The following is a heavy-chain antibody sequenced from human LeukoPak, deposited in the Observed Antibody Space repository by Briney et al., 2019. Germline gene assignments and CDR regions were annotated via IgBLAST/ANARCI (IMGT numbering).Heavy chain of an antibody. J-gene: IGHJ4*02. CDR1: GFTFSSYA. Sequence: GRSLRLSCAASGFTFSSYAMHWVRQAPGKGLEWVAVISYDGSNKYYADSVKGRFTISRDNSKNTLYLQMNSLRAEDTAVYYCARDGTSWDSSSWYPRAKTYYFDYWGQGTLVTVSS. CDR3: ARDGTSWDSSSWYPRAKTYYFDY. CDR2: ISYDGSNK. V-gene: IGHV3-30-3*01. D-gene: IGHD6-13*01.